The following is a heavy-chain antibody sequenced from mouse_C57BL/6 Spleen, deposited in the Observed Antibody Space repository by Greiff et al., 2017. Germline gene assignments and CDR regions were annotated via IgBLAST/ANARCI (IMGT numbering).Heavy chain of an antibody. D-gene: IGHD2-1*01. CDR1: GYSITSGYY. J-gene: IGHJ4*01. CDR2: ISYDGSN. Sequence: ESGPGLVKPSQSLSLTCSVTGYSITSGYYWNWIRQFPGNKLEWMGYISYDGSNNYNPSLKNRISITRDTSKNQFFLKLNSVTTEDTATYNCARDKGNYDAMDYWGQGTSVTGSS. CDR3: ARDKGNYDAMDY. V-gene: IGHV3-6*01.